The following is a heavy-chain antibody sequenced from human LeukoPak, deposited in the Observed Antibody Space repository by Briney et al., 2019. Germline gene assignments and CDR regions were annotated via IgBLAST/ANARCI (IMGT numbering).Heavy chain of an antibody. V-gene: IGHV1-24*01. D-gene: IGHD6-19*01. Sequence: ASVKVSCKVSGYTLTGLSMHWVRQAPGKGLEWMGGFDPEDGETIYAQKFQGRVTITTDESTSTAYMELSGLASDDTAVYYCARGRRDPGAGAGIDYYYYYMDVWGTGTTVTVSS. CDR3: ARGRRDPGAGAGIDYYYYYMDV. CDR1: GYTLTGLS. CDR2: FDPEDGET. J-gene: IGHJ6*03.